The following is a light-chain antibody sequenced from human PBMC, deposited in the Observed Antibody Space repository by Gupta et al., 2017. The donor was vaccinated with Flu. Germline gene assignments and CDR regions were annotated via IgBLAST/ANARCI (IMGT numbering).Light chain of an antibody. CDR2: KDK. CDR1: QLGDKS. J-gene: IGLJ1*01. CDR3: QAWDTTSGV. V-gene: IGLV3-1*01. Sequence: SPGQTASISCSGDQLGDKSVSWDQQRPVQYPFLVIFKDKKRAAGIPARFSGSNSGNTATLTISGAQARDEDDYFCQAWDTTSGVFGPGTKVTVL.